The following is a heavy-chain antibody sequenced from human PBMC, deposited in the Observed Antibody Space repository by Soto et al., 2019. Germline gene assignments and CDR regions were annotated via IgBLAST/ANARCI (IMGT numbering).Heavy chain of an antibody. Sequence: EVQLVESGGGLIQPGGSLRLSCAVSGFTVSNNYMSWVRQAPGKGLEGVSVIYSGGYTAYGDSVKGRFTISRDNPKNTQYLKMKTLGAADAAVFLCAPQGGGGGYWGQGTLVTVSS. CDR1: GFTVSNNY. J-gene: IGHJ4*02. CDR3: APQGGGGGY. CDR2: IYSGGYT. D-gene: IGHD3-16*01. V-gene: IGHV3-53*01.